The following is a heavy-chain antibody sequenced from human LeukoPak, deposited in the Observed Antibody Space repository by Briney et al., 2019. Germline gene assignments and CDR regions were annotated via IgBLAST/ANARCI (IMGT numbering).Heavy chain of an antibody. D-gene: IGHD2-2*01. J-gene: IGHJ3*02. CDR3: ARINHQLQMNDAFDI. CDR2: ISSSSSYI. Sequence: GGSVTLSCAASGFTFSSYSMNWVRQAPGKGLEWVSSISSSSSYIYYADSVKGRFTISRDNAKNSLYLQMNSLRADDTAVYYCARINHQLQMNDAFDIWGQGTMVTVSS. CDR1: GFTFSSYS. V-gene: IGHV3-21*01.